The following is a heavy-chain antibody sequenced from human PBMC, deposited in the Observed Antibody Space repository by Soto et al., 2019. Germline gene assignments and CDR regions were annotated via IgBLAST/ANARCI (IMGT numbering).Heavy chain of an antibody. V-gene: IGHV3-23*01. CDR1: GFTFSSYA. J-gene: IGHJ4*02. Sequence: GGSLRLSCAASGFTFSSYAMSWVRQAPGKGLEWVSAISGSGGSTYYADSVKGRFTISRDNSKNTLYLQMNSLRAEDTAVYYCAKDCTRTYYDSSGYYYGCYWGQGTLVTVSS. CDR2: ISGSGGST. D-gene: IGHD3-22*01. CDR3: AKDCTRTYYDSSGYYYGCY.